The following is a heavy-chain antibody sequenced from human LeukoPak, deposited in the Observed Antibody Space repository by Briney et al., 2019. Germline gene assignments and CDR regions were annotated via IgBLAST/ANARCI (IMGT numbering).Heavy chain of an antibody. V-gene: IGHV4-61*02. CDR2: IYTSGST. Sequence: SETLSLTCTVSGGSISSGSYYWSWIRQPAGKGLEWIGRIYTSGSTNYNPSLKSRVTISVDTSKNRFSLKLSSVTAADTAVYYCAREDYDIFDYWGQGTLVTVSS. J-gene: IGHJ4*02. D-gene: IGHD3-9*01. CDR3: AREDYDIFDY. CDR1: GGSISSGSYY.